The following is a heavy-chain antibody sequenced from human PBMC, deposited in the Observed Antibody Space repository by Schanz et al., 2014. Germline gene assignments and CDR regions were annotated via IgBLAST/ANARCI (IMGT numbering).Heavy chain of an antibody. Sequence: QVQLQESGPGLVKPSETLSLTCTVPSDSISHYYLSWIRQPPGKELEWVAFIYDRGSTSYNPSLNSRSTISLDTAKNQFPRTLSSVTAADTAVYYCARHRVYGAFDLWGQGTLVTVSS. CDR1: SDSISHYY. CDR3: ARHRVYGAFDL. V-gene: IGHV4-59*08. J-gene: IGHJ4*02. CDR2: IYDRGST. D-gene: IGHD4-17*01.